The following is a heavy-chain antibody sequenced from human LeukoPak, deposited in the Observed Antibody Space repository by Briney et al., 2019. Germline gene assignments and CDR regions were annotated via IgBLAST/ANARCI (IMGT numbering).Heavy chain of an antibody. Sequence: SQTLSLTCAISGDSVSSNSAAWNWTRQSPSRGLEWLGRTYYRSKWYNDYAVSVKSRITINPDTSKNQFSLQLNSVTPEDTAVYYCAREVESWNYSYGIFDYWGQGTLVTVSS. CDR3: AREVESWNYSYGIFDY. CDR2: TYYRSKWYN. J-gene: IGHJ4*02. D-gene: IGHD5-18*01. CDR1: GDSVSSNSAA. V-gene: IGHV6-1*01.